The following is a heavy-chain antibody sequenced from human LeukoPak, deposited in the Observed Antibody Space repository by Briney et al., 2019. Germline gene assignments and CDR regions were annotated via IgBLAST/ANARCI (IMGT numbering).Heavy chain of an antibody. J-gene: IGHJ5*02. Sequence: ASVTVSCKASGGTFSSYAISWVRQAPGQGLEWMGGIIPIFGTANYAQKFQGRVTITADESTSTAYMELSSLRSEDTAVYYCAREGWGVGAYNWFDPWGQGTLVTVSS. CDR2: IIPIFGTA. CDR3: AREGWGVGAYNWFDP. CDR1: GGTFSSYA. D-gene: IGHD1-26*01. V-gene: IGHV1-69*13.